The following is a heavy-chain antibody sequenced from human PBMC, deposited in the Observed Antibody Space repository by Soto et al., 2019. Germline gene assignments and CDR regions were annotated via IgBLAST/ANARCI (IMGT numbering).Heavy chain of an antibody. Sequence: RASVKVSCKASGYTFANYGIHWVRQAPGQRLEWMGWINAGNGGTKYSENFQGRVTITRDTSASTVYLGLSSLSSEDTASYYCARTGHSGSYDFWG. D-gene: IGHD1-26*01. CDR2: INAGNGGT. CDR1: GYTFANYG. V-gene: IGHV1-3*01. J-gene: IGHJ5*01. CDR3: ARTGHSGSYDF.